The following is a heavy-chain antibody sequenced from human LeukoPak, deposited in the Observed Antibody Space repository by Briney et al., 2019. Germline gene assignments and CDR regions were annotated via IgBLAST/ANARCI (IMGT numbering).Heavy chain of an antibody. CDR3: ATSLASARAAGYYFDY. D-gene: IGHD6-6*01. CDR1: GFTLTSYW. Sequence: GGSLRLSCAASGFTLTSYWMHWVRQAPGKGLVWVSRIKTDGSNTNYADSVKGRFTISRDNSKNTLSLQMNSLRAEDTAVYYCATSLASARAAGYYFDYWGQGTLVTVSS. J-gene: IGHJ4*02. CDR2: IKTDGSNT. V-gene: IGHV3-74*01.